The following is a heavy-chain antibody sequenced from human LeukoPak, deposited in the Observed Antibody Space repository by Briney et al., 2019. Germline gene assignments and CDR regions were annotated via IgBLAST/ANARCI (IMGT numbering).Heavy chain of an antibody. J-gene: IGHJ6*03. Sequence: GASVKVSCKASGSTFTGYYMHWVRQAPGQGLEWMGWINPNSGGTNYEQKFQGRVTMTRDTSISTAYMELSRLRSDDTAVYYCAREAGSTYFYYYYYYMDVWGKGTTVTVSS. CDR1: GSTFTGYY. CDR3: AREAGSTYFYYYYYYMDV. CDR2: INPNSGGT. V-gene: IGHV1-2*02. D-gene: IGHD1/OR15-1a*01.